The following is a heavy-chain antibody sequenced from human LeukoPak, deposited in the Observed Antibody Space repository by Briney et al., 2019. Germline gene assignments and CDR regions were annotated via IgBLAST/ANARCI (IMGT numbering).Heavy chain of an antibody. Sequence: ASVTVSCKASGYTFTTYTISWVRQAPGQGLEWMGWLSTYNGNTDYAQKFQGRVTMTTDTSTSTAYMELRSLRSDDTAVYYCAREEGAPIAAANIWGLGTLVTVSS. CDR1: GYTFTTYT. D-gene: IGHD6-13*01. J-gene: IGHJ3*02. CDR2: LSTYNGNT. V-gene: IGHV1-18*01. CDR3: AREEGAPIAAANI.